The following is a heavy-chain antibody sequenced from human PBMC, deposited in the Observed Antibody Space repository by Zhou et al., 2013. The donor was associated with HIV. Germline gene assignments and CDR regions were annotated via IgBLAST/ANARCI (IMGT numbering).Heavy chain of an antibody. CDR1: GGSIISGSYY. Sequence: QVQLQESGPGLVKPSQTLSLTCTVSGGSIISGSYYWSWIRQPAGKGLEWIGHIYTSGSTKYNPSLKSRVTISVDTSKNQFSLKLSSVTAADTAVYYCAREDHFHTDYWGQGTLVTVSS. CDR3: AREDHFHTDY. V-gene: IGHV4-61*09. CDR2: IYTSGST. J-gene: IGHJ4*02.